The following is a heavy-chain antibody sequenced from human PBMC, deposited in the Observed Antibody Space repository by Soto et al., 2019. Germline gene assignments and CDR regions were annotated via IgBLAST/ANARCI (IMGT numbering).Heavy chain of an antibody. CDR3: AKGKSITMIVVAFPEGFDY. CDR1: GFTFSSYA. D-gene: IGHD3-22*01. Sequence: GGSLRLSCSASGFTFSSYAMHWVRQAPGKGLEWVANIKRGGSEKDYVDSVKGRFTVSRDNAKNTLYVQMNSLRAEDTAVYYCAKGKSITMIVVAFPEGFDYWGQGTLVTVSS. J-gene: IGHJ4*02. V-gene: IGHV3-7*03. CDR2: IKRGGSEK.